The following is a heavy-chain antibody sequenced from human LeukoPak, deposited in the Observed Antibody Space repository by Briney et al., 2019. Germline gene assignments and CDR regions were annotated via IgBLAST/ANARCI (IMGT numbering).Heavy chain of an antibody. CDR2: IYHSGST. Sequence: SETLSLTCAVSGFSISSGYYWGWIRPPPGKGLEWIGSIYHSGSTYYNPSLKSRVTISVDTSKNQFSLKLSSVIAADTAVYHCARHWTWASGYWGQGTLVTVSS. D-gene: IGHD3/OR15-3a*01. J-gene: IGHJ4*02. CDR1: GFSISSGYY. CDR3: ARHWTWASGY. V-gene: IGHV4-38-2*01.